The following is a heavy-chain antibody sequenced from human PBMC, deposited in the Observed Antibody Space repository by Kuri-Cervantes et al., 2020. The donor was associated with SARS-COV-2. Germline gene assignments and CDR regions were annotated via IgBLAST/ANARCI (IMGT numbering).Heavy chain of an antibody. CDR1: GGSFSGYY. J-gene: IGHJ6*02. CDR2: INHSGST. CDR3: ARAYSSSGRHYYGMDV. Sequence: ESLKISCAVYGGSFSGYYWSWIRQPPGKGLEWIGEINHSGSTNYNPSLKSRVTISVDTSKNQFSLKLSSVTAADTAAYYCARAYSSSGRHYYGMDVWGQGTTVTVSS. D-gene: IGHD6-13*01. V-gene: IGHV4-34*01.